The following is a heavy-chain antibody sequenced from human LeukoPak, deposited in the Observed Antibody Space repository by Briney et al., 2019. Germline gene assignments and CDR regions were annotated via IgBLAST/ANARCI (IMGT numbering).Heavy chain of an antibody. J-gene: IGHJ5*01. V-gene: IGHV3-30-3*02. CDR1: GFTFSSYA. CDR3: AKDKSANWFDS. CDR2: ISYDGSNK. Sequence: GGSLRLSCAASGFTFSSYAMHWVRQAPGKGLEWVAVISYDGSNKYYADSVKGRFTISRDNSKNTLYLQVNSLRVEDTAVYYCAKDKSANWFDSWGQGTLVTVSS.